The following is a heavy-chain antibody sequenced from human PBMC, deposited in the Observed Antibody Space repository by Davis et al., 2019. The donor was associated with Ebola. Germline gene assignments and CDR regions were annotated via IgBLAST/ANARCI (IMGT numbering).Heavy chain of an antibody. D-gene: IGHD3-22*01. V-gene: IGHV4-4*02. Sequence: SETLSLTCAVSGGSISSSNWWRWVRQPPGKGLEWIGEIYHNGSTNYNPSLKSTIPISVDKSKNQFSLTLSSVTAAETAGYYCARHVSAYYYDSSGYYSVPSGMDVWGQGTTVTVSS. CDR3: ARHVSAYYYDSSGYYSVPSGMDV. CDR1: GGSISSSNW. CDR2: IYHNGST. J-gene: IGHJ6*02.